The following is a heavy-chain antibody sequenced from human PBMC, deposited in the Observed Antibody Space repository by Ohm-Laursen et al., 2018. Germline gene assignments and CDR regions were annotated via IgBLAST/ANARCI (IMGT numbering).Heavy chain of an antibody. CDR1: GDSITSYY. CDR3: ARQEGYCSSTSCYEVWFDP. Sequence: SDTLSLTCTVSGDSITSYYWNWIRQPPGKGLEWIGHINYSGNTNYNPSLKSRVTISVDTSKNQFSLKLSSVTAADTAVYYCARQEGYCSSTSCYEVWFDPWGQGTLVTVSS. CDR2: INYSGNT. J-gene: IGHJ5*02. D-gene: IGHD2-2*01. V-gene: IGHV4-59*08.